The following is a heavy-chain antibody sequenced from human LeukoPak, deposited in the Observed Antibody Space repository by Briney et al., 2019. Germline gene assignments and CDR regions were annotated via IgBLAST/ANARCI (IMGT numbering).Heavy chain of an antibody. CDR2: THHSGIT. D-gene: IGHD6-19*01. CDR1: GGSISNTNW. V-gene: IGHV4-4*02. CDR3: ARVFKGEVAGPILAIDY. Sequence: PSETLSLTCAVSGGSISNTNWWSWVRQPPGKGLEWIGETHHSGITNYNPSLESRVTISVDKSKNQLSLKLNSVTAADTAVYYCARVFKGEVAGPILAIDYWGQGTLVTVSS. J-gene: IGHJ4*02.